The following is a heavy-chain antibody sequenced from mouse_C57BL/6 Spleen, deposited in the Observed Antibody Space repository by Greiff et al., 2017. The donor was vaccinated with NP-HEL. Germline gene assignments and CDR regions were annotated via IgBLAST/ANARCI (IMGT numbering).Heavy chain of an antibody. CDR2: IWRGGST. CDR1: GFSLTSYG. CDR3: SKTSYYDGNDYYAMDY. J-gene: IGHJ4*01. V-gene: IGHV2-5*01. D-gene: IGHD1-1*01. Sequence: VQRVESGPGLVQPSQSLSITCTVSGFSLTSYGVHWVRQSPGKGLEWLGVIWRGGSTDYNAAFMSRLSITKDNAKSRVVFKMNSLQADDTAIYYCSKTSYYDGNDYYAMDYWGQGTSVTVSS.